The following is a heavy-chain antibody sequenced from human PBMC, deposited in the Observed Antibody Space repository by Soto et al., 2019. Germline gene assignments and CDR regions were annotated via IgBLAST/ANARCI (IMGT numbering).Heavy chain of an antibody. D-gene: IGHD3-3*02. CDR3: ARDHIWDKDKASYGMDV. V-gene: IGHV4-61*01. CDR1: GGSVSSGSYY. CDR2: IYYSGST. Sequence: SETLSLTCTVSGGSVSSGSYYWSWIRQPPGKGLEWIGYIYYSGSTNYNPSLKSRVTISVDTSKNQFSLKLSSVTAADTAVYYCARDHIWDKDKASYGMDVWGQGTTVTVSS. J-gene: IGHJ6*02.